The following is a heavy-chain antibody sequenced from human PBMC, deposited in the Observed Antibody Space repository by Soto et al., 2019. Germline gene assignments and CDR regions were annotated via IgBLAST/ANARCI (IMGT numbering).Heavy chain of an antibody. Sequence: SETLSLTCAVYGVSFSGYYWSWIRQPPGKGLEWIGEINHSGSTNYNPSLKSRVTISIDTSKNQFSLKFNSVTAADTAVYYCAREGYNFGPFDYWGQGALVTVSS. CDR3: AREGYNFGPFDY. V-gene: IGHV4-34*01. J-gene: IGHJ4*02. CDR2: INHSGST. CDR1: GVSFSGYY. D-gene: IGHD5-18*01.